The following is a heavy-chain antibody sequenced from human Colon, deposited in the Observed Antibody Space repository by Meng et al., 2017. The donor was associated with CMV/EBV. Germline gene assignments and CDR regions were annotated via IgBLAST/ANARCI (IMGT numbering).Heavy chain of an antibody. D-gene: IGHD3-16*01. Sequence: GESLKISCKASGYRFSSYWIGWVRQKPGKGLEWMGVINGADSDVRYGPSFEGQATISAANSNNTIFLHWRSLEASDTATYYCARHKTAWGDHHTMDVWGQGTTVTVSS. CDR1: GYRFSSYW. CDR3: ARHKTAWGDHHTMDV. CDR2: INGADSDV. V-gene: IGHV5-51*01. J-gene: IGHJ6*02.